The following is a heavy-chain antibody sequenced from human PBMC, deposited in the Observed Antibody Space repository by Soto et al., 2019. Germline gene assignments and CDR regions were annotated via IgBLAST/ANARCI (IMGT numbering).Heavy chain of an antibody. CDR1: GGTFSSYA. Sequence: QVQLVQSGAEVKKPGSSAKVSCKASGGTFSSYAISWVRQAPGQGLEWMGGIIPIFGTANYAQKFQGRVTITADESTSTAYMELSSLRSEDTAVYYCAREGIVVVVAAKGAFDIWGQGTMVTVSS. CDR2: IIPIFGTA. D-gene: IGHD2-15*01. CDR3: AREGIVVVVAAKGAFDI. V-gene: IGHV1-69*12. J-gene: IGHJ3*02.